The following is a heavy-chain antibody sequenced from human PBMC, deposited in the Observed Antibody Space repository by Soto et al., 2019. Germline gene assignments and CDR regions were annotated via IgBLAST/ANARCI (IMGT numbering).Heavy chain of an antibody. V-gene: IGHV3-33*01. CDR1: GFTFSRHG. Sequence: QVQLVESGGGVVQPGTSLRLSCAASGFTFSRHGMHWVRQTPGKGLEWLAVILNDASGHWYADSVKGRFTISRDNFEXXXXXXXXXXXXXXXAXYXCXXXDDYPDNGFDYWGQGTLVTVSS. D-gene: IGHD4-17*01. CDR2: ILNDASGH. J-gene: IGHJ4*02. CDR3: XXXDDYPDNGFDY.